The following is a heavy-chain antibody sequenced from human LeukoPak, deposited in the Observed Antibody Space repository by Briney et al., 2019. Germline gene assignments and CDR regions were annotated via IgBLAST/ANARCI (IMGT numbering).Heavy chain of an antibody. J-gene: IGHJ4*02. Sequence: ASVKVSCKASGYTFTSYGISWVRQAPGQGLEWMGWISAYNGNTNYAQKLQGRVTMTTDTSTSTAYMELRSLRSDDTAVYYYARVTCSSDGSCYFMVYWGQGTLVTVSS. CDR3: ARVTCSSDGSCYFMVY. V-gene: IGHV1-18*04. D-gene: IGHD2-15*01. CDR2: ISAYNGNT. CDR1: GYTFTSYG.